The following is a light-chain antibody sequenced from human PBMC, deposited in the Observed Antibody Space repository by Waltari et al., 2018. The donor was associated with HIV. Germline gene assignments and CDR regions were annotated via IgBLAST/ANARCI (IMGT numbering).Light chain of an antibody. CDR2: GAS. V-gene: IGKV3D-15*01. J-gene: IGKJ5*01. CDR1: QSVNSN. CDR3: QQYNKWPPIT. Sequence: EIVMTQSPATLSVSPGERATLSCRASQSVNSNLAWYQKKPGQAPRLLIYGASTRATGIPARFSGSGSGTEFTLTISSLQSEDFAVYYCQQYNKWPPITFGQGTRLEIK.